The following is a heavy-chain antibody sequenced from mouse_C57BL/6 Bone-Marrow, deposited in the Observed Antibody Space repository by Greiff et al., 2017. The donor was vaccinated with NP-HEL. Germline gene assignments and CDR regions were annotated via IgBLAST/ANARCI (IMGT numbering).Heavy chain of an antibody. Sequence: QVQLQQSGPELVKPGASVKLSCKASGYTFTSYDINWVKQRPGQGLEWIGWIYPRDGSTKYNEKFKGEATLTVDTSSSTAYMELHSLTSEDSAVYFCARSGWLLPTAYWGQGTLVTVSA. J-gene: IGHJ3*01. CDR2: IYPRDGST. D-gene: IGHD2-3*01. CDR3: ARSGWLLPTAY. V-gene: IGHV1-85*01. CDR1: GYTFTSYD.